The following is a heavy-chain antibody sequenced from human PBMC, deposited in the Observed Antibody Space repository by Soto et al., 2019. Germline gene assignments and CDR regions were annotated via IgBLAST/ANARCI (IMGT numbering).Heavy chain of an antibody. D-gene: IGHD6-13*01. J-gene: IGHJ6*03. Sequence: GASVKVSSKSSGYTFTSYEINWVRQATGQGLEWMGWMNPNSGNTGYAQKFQGRVTMTRNTSISTAYMELSSLRSEDTAVYYCARGCRAAAGTTYYYYMDVWGKGTTVTVS. CDR1: GYTFTSYE. CDR2: MNPNSGNT. CDR3: ARGCRAAAGTTYYYYMDV. V-gene: IGHV1-8*02.